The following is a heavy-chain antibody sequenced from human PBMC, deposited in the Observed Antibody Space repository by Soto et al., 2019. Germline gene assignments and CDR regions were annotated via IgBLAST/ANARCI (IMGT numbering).Heavy chain of an antibody. CDR1: GYTFSSIG. Sequence: ASVKVSCKTSGYTFSSIGITWVRQAPGQGLEWMGWISPYRGNTYYAQRLQGRVTMSTDTSTSTAYMELRSLTSDDTAVYFCARDSDASGSYFTNYWGQGTLVTVSS. CDR2: ISPYRGNT. D-gene: IGHD3-10*01. V-gene: IGHV1-18*01. CDR3: ARDSDASGSYFTNY. J-gene: IGHJ4*02.